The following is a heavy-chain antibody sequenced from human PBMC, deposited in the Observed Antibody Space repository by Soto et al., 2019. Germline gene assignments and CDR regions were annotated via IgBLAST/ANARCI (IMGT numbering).Heavy chain of an antibody. CDR1: GYTFTSYA. CDR2: INAGNGNT. J-gene: IGHJ4*01. V-gene: IGHV1-3*01. D-gene: IGHD3-22*01. CDR3: ARDFPDRAEGFDY. Sequence: ASVKVSCKASGYTFTSYAMHWVRQAPGQRLEWMGWINAGNGNTKYSQKFQGRVTITRDTSASTAYMELSSLRSEDTAVYYCARDFPDRAEGFDYWGHGTLVTVSS.